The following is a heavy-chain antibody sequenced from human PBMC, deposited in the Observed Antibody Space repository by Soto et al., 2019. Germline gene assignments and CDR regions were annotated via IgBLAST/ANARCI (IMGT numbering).Heavy chain of an antibody. D-gene: IGHD3-16*01. Sequence: LRLSCAASGFTFSSYAMSWVRQAPGKGLEWVSAISGSGGSTYYADSVKGRFTISRDNSKNTLYLQMNSLRAEDTAVYYCAKPRDYDYVWGSYSFDYWGQGTLVTVSS. V-gene: IGHV3-23*01. CDR3: AKPRDYDYVWGSYSFDY. CDR1: GFTFSSYA. CDR2: ISGSGGST. J-gene: IGHJ4*02.